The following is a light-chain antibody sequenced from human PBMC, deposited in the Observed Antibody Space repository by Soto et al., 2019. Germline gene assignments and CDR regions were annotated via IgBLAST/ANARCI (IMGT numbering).Light chain of an antibody. CDR2: AAS. CDR1: HGISND. J-gene: IGKJ2*01. Sequence: AIQMTQSPSSLSASVGDRVTITCRASHGISNDLAWYQQKPGKAPKLLIYAASSLQSGVPPRFSGSGSGTDFTLTISSLQSEDVASYFCLQEYNFPYTCGQGTKLEIK. CDR3: LQEYNFPYT. V-gene: IGKV1-6*01.